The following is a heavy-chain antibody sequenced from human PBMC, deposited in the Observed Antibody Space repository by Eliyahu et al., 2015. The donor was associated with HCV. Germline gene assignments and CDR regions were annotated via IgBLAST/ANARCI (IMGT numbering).Heavy chain of an antibody. Sequence: EVQLVESGGGLVQPGGSLRLSCAGSGFXFSLYWMHWVRQAPGEGLVWVSRISSDGTYTTNVDSVEGRFTISRDNARNTLYLQMNSLRAEDTAVYYCAHFGESWGMAVWGQGTTVTVSS. D-gene: IGHD3-3*01. V-gene: IGHV3-74*03. CDR2: ISSDGTYT. J-gene: IGHJ6*02. CDR1: GFXFSLYW. CDR3: AHFGESWGMAV.